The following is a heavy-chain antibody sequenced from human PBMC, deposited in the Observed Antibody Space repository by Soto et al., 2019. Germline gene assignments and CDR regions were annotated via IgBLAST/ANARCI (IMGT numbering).Heavy chain of an antibody. CDR2: IDKVGTDS. Sequence: GSLRLSCAASEFTFSGRSVHWVRQAPGKGLVWVSGIDKVGTDSTYADSVKGRFTSSRDNAKNTVYLQMNSLRVEDTAVYYCAIGCFGPDVWGKRTPVTVPS. CDR3: AIGCFGPDV. D-gene: IGHD2-15*01. V-gene: IGHV3-74*01. CDR1: EFTFSGRS. J-gene: IGHJ6*04.